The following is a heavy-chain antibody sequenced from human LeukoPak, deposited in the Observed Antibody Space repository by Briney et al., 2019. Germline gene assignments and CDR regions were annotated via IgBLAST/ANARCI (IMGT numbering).Heavy chain of an antibody. CDR2: VSYSGTT. J-gene: IGHJ4*02. D-gene: IGHD5-18*01. V-gene: IGHV4-59*01. CDR3: ARVMLGYSYGYYFDY. Sequence: SETLSLTCTVAGGSISGSYWSWIRQPPGKGLEWIGYVSYSGTTYYNPSLKSRVTISVDTSKNQFSLKLSSVTAADTAVCYCARVMLGYSYGYYFDYWGQGTLVTVSS. CDR1: GGSISGSY.